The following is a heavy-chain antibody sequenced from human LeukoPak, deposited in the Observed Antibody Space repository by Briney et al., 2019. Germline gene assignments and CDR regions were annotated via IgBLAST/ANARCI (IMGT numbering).Heavy chain of an antibody. CDR1: GDSMSSGSYY. CDR3: ARQRAWYGEWAFDF. CDR2: ISYSGHT. V-gene: IGHV4-39*01. D-gene: IGHD3-10*01. Sequence: PSETLSLTCTVSGDSMSSGSYYWGWIRQPPGKGLEWIGSISYSGHTYYNPSLKSRVTISVDTSKNQFSLKLSSGTAADTAGYLCARQRAWYGEWAFDFWGQGTLVTVSS. J-gene: IGHJ4*02.